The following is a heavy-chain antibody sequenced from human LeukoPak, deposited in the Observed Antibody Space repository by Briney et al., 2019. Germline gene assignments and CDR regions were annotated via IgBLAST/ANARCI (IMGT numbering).Heavy chain of an antibody. J-gene: IGHJ4*02. CDR2: IYYSGST. CDR3: ARGLYSSSWYYYFDY. Sequence: PSETLSLTCTVSGGSISTYYWSWIRQPPGKGPEWMGYIYYSGSTNYNPSLKSRVTISVDTSKNQFSLKLRSVTAADTAVYYCARGLYSSSWYYYFDYWGQGTLVTVSS. CDR1: GGSISTYY. D-gene: IGHD6-13*01. V-gene: IGHV4-59*01.